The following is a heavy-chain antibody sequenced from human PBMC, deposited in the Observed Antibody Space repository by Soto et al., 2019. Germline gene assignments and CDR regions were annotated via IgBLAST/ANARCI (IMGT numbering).Heavy chain of an antibody. CDR3: ARRETYYDFWSVYFGPSGMDV. D-gene: IGHD3-3*01. CDR1: GYTFTSYD. Sequence: ASVKVSCKASGYTFTSYDINWVRQATGQGLEWMGWMNPNSGNTGYAQKFQGRVTMTRNTSISTAYMELSSLRSDDTAVYYCARRETYYDFWSVYFGPSGMDVWGQGTTVTVSS. V-gene: IGHV1-8*01. J-gene: IGHJ6*02. CDR2: MNPNSGNT.